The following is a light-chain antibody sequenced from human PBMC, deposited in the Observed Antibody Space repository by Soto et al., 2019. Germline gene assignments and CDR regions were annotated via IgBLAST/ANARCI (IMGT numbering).Light chain of an antibody. J-gene: IGKJ4*01. CDR1: QSLVYSDGNTY. Sequence: DVVMTQSPLSLPVTLGQPASISCRSSQSLVYSDGNTYLNWFHQRPGQSPRRLIYKVSNRDSRVPERFSGSGSGTDFTLKISRVEAEDVGVYYCMQGTYWPRLTFGGGTKVEIK. CDR2: KVS. CDR3: MQGTYWPRLT. V-gene: IGKV2-30*01.